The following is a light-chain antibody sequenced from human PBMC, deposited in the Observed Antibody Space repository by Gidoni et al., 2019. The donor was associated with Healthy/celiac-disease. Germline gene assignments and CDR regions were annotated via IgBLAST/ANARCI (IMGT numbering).Light chain of an antibody. Sequence: SYVLTQPTSVSVAPGQTARITCGGNKIGSKSVHWYQKKPGQATVLVVYDDSDRPSGIPERFSGSNSGNTANLTITRVEAGDEADYYCQVWDSSSDLWVFGGGTKLTVL. CDR3: QVWDSSSDLWV. V-gene: IGLV3-21*02. J-gene: IGLJ3*02. CDR1: KIGSKS. CDR2: DDS.